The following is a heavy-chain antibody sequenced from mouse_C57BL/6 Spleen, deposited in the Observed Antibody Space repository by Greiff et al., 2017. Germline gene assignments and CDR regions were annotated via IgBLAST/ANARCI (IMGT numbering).Heavy chain of an antibody. CDR3: ARAYYGSSYGYFDV. Sequence: DVQLQESGPELVKPGDSVKISCKASGYSFTGYFMNWVMQSHGKSLEWIGRINPYNGDTFYNQKFKGKATLTVDKSSSTAPMELRSLTSEGSAVYYCARAYYGSSYGYFDVWGTGTTVTVSS. V-gene: IGHV1-20*01. CDR1: GYSFTGYF. CDR2: INPYNGDT. D-gene: IGHD1-1*01. J-gene: IGHJ1*03.